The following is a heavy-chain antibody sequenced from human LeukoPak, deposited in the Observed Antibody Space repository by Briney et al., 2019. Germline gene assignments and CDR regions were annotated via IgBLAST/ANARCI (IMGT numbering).Heavy chain of an antibody. CDR1: GFTFDDYT. CDR3: AKDSDGSGSYYLGSSFDY. D-gene: IGHD3-10*01. Sequence: GGSLRLSCAASGFTFDDYTMHWVRQAPGKGLEWVSLISWDGGSTYYADPVKGRFTISRDNSKNSLYLQMNSLRTEDTALYYCAKDSDGSGSYYLGSSFDYWGQGTLVTASS. CDR2: ISWDGGST. J-gene: IGHJ4*02. V-gene: IGHV3-43*01.